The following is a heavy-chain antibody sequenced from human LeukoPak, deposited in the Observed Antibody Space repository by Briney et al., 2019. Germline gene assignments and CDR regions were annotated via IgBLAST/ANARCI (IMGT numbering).Heavy chain of an antibody. Sequence: GGSLRLSCAASEFTFSSYSMTWVRQAPGKGLEWVSSISGNSRYIYYADSMRGRFTISRDNAKNTLYLQMNSLRAEDTAVYYCARDGERGSRLGELSFSFDPWGQGTLVTVSS. CDR3: ARDGERGSRLGELSFSFDP. CDR2: ISGNSRYI. V-gene: IGHV3-21*01. J-gene: IGHJ5*02. D-gene: IGHD3-16*02. CDR1: EFTFSSYS.